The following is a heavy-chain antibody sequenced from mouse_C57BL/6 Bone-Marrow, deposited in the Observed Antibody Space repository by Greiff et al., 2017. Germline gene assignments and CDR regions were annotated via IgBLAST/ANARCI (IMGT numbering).Heavy chain of an antibody. CDR3: AGGGAGYCDY. CDR1: GYTFTNYW. J-gene: IGHJ2*01. Sequence: QVQLKESGAELVRPGTSVKMSCKASGYTFTNYWIGWAKQRPGHGLEWIGDIYPGGGYTNYNEKFKGKATLTADKSSSTAYMQFSSLTSEDSAIYYCAGGGAGYCDYWGQGTTLTVSS. D-gene: IGHD3-3*01. V-gene: IGHV1-63*01. CDR2: IYPGGGYT.